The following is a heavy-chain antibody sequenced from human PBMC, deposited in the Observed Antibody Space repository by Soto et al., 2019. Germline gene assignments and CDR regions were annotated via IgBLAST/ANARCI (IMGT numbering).Heavy chain of an antibody. J-gene: IGHJ4*02. V-gene: IGHV1-18*04. CDR3: VRQYYDFWTDYPDFDY. D-gene: IGHD3-3*01. CDR1: GYTFTKYD. Sequence: ASVKVSCKTSGYTFTKYDISWVRQAPGQGLEWLGLISPNSGRPSYAQKFEGRVTMTTDTSTTTAYLELRSLRSDDTAVYYCVRQYYDFWTDYPDFDYWGQGTLVTISS. CDR2: ISPNSGRP.